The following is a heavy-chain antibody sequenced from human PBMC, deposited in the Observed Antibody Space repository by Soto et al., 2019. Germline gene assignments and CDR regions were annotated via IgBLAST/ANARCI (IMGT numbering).Heavy chain of an antibody. CDR3: ARQSLCGGDCYSLPGTNWFDP. CDR2: IRPSNSDT. CDR1: GYVFASYW. Sequence: ESRSVACKGCGYVFASYWIGWVRQMSGKGLEWMGIIRPSNSDTRYSPTFQGQVTISADKSISTAYLQWSSLKASDTAMYYCARQSLCGGDCYSLPGTNWFDPWGQGTLVTVSS. D-gene: IGHD2-21*02. J-gene: IGHJ5*02. V-gene: IGHV5-51*01.